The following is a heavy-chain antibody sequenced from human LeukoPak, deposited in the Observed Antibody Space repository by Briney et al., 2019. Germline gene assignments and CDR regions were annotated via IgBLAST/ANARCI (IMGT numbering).Heavy chain of an antibody. J-gene: IGHJ4*02. CDR3: ARGLWLPFGIVVAPFDY. Sequence: QTGGSLRLSCAASGFTFSSYAMSWVRQAPGKGLEWVSAISGSGGRIYYGASVKGRFTISRDNSKNTLNLQMNSLRAEDTALYYCARGLWLPFGIVVAPFDYWGQGTLVTVSS. V-gene: IGHV3-23*01. D-gene: IGHD3-22*01. CDR2: ISGSGGRI. CDR1: GFTFSSYA.